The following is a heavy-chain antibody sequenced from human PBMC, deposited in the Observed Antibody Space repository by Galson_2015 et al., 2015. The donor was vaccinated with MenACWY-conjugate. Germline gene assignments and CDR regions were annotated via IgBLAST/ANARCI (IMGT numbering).Heavy chain of an antibody. V-gene: IGHV3-48*02. CDR3: ARGYGGYNPLDS. CDR1: RFTFSSYS. J-gene: IGHJ4*02. CDR2: ISSDGSTK. Sequence: SLRLSCAASRFTFSSYSMNWVRQAPGKGLEWISYISSDGSTKYYADSVKGRFTISRDNAKNSLYLQMNSLRDEDTAVYYCARGYGGYNPLDSWGQGTLVTVSS. D-gene: IGHD5-24*01.